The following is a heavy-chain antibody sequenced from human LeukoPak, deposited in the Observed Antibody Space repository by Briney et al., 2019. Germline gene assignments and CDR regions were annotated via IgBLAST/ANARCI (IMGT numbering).Heavy chain of an antibody. V-gene: IGHV4-59*11. CDR1: GGSISSHY. D-gene: IGHD6-13*01. CDR2: ISYSGST. CDR3: VRGTGT. Sequence: SETLSLTCTVSGGSISSHYWSWVRQPPGKGLEWIGHISYSGSTNYNPSLKSRVTIPVETSKNQFSLKLSSVTAADTAVYYCVRGTGTWGQGTLVTVSS. J-gene: IGHJ5*02.